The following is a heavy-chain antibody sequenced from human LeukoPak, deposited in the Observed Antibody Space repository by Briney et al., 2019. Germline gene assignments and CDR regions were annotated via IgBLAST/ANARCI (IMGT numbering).Heavy chain of an antibody. D-gene: IGHD2-2*01. Sequence: GASVKVSCKASGYTFTSYYMHWVRQAPGQGLEWMGIINPSGGSTSYARKFQGRVTMTRDTSTSTVYMELSSLRSEDTAVYYCARDIVVVPAAMISEYNWFDPWGQGTLVTVSS. CDR1: GYTFTSYY. CDR3: ARDIVVVPAAMISEYNWFDP. J-gene: IGHJ5*02. CDR2: INPSGGST. V-gene: IGHV1-46*01.